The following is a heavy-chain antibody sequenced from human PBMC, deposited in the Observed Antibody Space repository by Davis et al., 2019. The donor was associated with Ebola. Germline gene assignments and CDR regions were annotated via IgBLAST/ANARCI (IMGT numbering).Heavy chain of an antibody. CDR1: GGTFSSYA. CDR3: ARVLGLYSSGWDAFDI. V-gene: IGHV1-69*04. D-gene: IGHD6-19*01. J-gene: IGHJ3*02. CDR2: IIPILGIA. Sequence: AASVKVSCKASGGTFSSYAISWVRQAPGQGLEWMGRIIPILGIANYAQKFQGRVTITADESTSTAYMELSSLRSEDTAVYYCARVLGLYSSGWDAFDIWGQGTMVTVSS.